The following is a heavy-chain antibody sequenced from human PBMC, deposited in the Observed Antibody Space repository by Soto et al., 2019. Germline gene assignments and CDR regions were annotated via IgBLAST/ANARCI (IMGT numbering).Heavy chain of an antibody. CDR2: INSDGSST. J-gene: IGHJ3*02. Sequence: EVQLVESGGGLVQPGGSLRLSCSASGFTFSSYWIHWVRQAPGKGLVWVSRINSDGSSTSYADSVKGRFTISRDNAKNTLYLQMNSLRAEDTAVYYCARAGHYYDSSGYYHDAFDIWGQGTMVTVSS. V-gene: IGHV3-74*01. CDR3: ARAGHYYDSSGYYHDAFDI. D-gene: IGHD3-22*01. CDR1: GFTFSSYW.